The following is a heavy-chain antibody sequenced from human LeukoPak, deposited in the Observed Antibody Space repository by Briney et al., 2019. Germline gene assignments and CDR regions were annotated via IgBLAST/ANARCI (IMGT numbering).Heavy chain of an antibody. CDR1: GGSISSYY. CDR2: IYHSGST. J-gene: IGHJ4*02. V-gene: IGHV4-59*08. CDR3: ARHGGYSYPSDY. Sequence: PSETLSLTCTVSGGSISSYYWSWIRQPPGKGLEWIGYIYHSGSTNYNPSLKSRVTISVDTSKNQFSLKLSSVTAADTAVYYCARHGGYSYPSDYWGQGTLVTVSS. D-gene: IGHD5-18*01.